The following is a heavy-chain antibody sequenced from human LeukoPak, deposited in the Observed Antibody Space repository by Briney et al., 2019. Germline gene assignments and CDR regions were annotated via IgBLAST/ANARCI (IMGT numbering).Heavy chain of an antibody. D-gene: IGHD3-10*01. Sequence: SETLSLTCAVSGGSITSSNWWSWVRQPPGKGLEWIGKIYLSGSTNYNPSLKSRVTMSVDKSKNQFSLRLSSVTAADTAVYYCARDRSGSYYNENCFDPWGQGTLVTVSS. J-gene: IGHJ5*02. CDR2: IYLSGST. CDR1: GGSITSSNW. V-gene: IGHV4-4*02. CDR3: ARDRSGSYYNENCFDP.